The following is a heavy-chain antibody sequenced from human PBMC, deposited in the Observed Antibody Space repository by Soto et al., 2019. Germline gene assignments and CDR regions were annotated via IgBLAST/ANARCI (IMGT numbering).Heavy chain of an antibody. CDR2: VYYRGRS. CDR1: GGSVSNSNYY. Sequence: TLSLTCTVTGGSVSNSNYYWGWIRQSPGKGLEWIGSVYYRGRSYSKSSVKSRVTISVDTSKNQFSLNLNSVTASDTAVYYCVSQRTSVLTQAYFDYWGPGALVTVSS. J-gene: IGHJ4*02. V-gene: IGHV4-39*01. D-gene: IGHD2-8*01. CDR3: VSQRTSVLTQAYFDY.